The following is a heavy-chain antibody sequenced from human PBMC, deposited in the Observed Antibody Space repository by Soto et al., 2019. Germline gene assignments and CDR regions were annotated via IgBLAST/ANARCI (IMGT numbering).Heavy chain of an antibody. J-gene: IGHJ3*01. CDR2: INYSGTI. D-gene: IGHD2-2*01. CDR3: ARASLVPADVQDAFDF. V-gene: IGHV4-39*02. Sequence: QLQMQESGPGLVKPSETLSLTCSVCGGSIRDRNYYWAWIRQPPGKGLEWSASINYSGTIYYNPSLKMRVTISVDTFKNHSFLRLSPVTDADTAVYYWARASLVPADVQDAFDFWGHGTMVTVSS. CDR1: GGSIRDRNYY.